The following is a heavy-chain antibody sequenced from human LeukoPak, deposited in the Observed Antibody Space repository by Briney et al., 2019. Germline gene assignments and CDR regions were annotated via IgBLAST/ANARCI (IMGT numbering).Heavy chain of an antibody. CDR1: GFTVSSNY. D-gene: IGHD7-27*01. CDR3: ARANWGHPMYYFDY. Sequence: PGGSLRLSCADSGFTVSSNYMSWVRQAPGKGLEWVSIIYSGGSTYYADSVKGRFTISRDNSKNTLYLQMNSLRAEDTAVYYCARANWGHPMYYFDYWGQGTLVTVSS. V-gene: IGHV3-66*01. J-gene: IGHJ4*02. CDR2: IYSGGST.